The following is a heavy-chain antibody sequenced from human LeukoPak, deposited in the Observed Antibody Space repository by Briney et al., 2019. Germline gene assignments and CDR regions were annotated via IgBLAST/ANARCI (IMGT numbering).Heavy chain of an antibody. Sequence: EASVKVSCKASGYTFTGYYMHWVRQAPGQGLEWMGGIIPIFGTANYAQKFQGRVTITADKSTSTAYMELSSLRSEDTAVYYCARGLNYYDSSGFQDHYYFDYWGQGTLVTVSS. J-gene: IGHJ4*02. CDR1: GYTFTGYY. CDR2: IIPIFGTA. CDR3: ARGLNYYDSSGFQDHYYFDY. V-gene: IGHV1-69*06. D-gene: IGHD3-22*01.